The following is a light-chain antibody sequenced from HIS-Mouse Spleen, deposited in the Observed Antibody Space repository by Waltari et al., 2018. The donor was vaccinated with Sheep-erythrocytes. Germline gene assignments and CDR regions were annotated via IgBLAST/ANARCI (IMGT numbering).Light chain of an antibody. Sequence: EIVMTQSPATLSVSPGERAPLPCRASQSVSSNFAWYQQKPGQAPRLLIYGASTRATGIPARFSGSGSGTEFTLTISSMQSEDFAVYYCQQYNNWPPPYTFGQGTKLEIK. V-gene: IGKV3-15*01. CDR2: GAS. J-gene: IGKJ2*01. CDR3: QQYNNWPPPYT. CDR1: QSVSSN.